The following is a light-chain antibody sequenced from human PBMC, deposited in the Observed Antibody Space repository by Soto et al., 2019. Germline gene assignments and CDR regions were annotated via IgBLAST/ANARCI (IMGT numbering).Light chain of an antibody. Sequence: DIVLTQSPGTLSLSPGERATLSCRASQSVSGSYLAWYQQKPGQAPRLLIYGASSRATGIPDRFSGSESGTDFTLTISRLEPEDSAVYYCQQYVGSPVTFGGGTKVESK. CDR1: QSVSGSY. CDR3: QQYVGSPVT. CDR2: GAS. J-gene: IGKJ4*01. V-gene: IGKV3-20*01.